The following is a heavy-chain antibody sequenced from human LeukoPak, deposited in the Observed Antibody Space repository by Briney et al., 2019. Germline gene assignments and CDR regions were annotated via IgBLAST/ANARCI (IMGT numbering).Heavy chain of an antibody. CDR1: GFTFSSYA. J-gene: IGHJ5*02. CDR3: AKDRVGYSSSWYWFDP. CDR2: ISYDGSNK. V-gene: IGHV3-30-3*01. Sequence: GGSLRLSCAASGFTFSSYAMHWVRQAPGKGLEWVAVISYDGSNKYYADSVKGRFTISRDNSKNTLYLQMNSLRAEDTAVYYCAKDRVGYSSSWYWFDPWGQGTLVTVSS. D-gene: IGHD6-13*01.